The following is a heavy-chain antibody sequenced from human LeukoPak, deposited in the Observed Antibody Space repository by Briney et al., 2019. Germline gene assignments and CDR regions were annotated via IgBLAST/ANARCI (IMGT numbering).Heavy chain of an antibody. CDR1: GGSINSSSYY. CDR2: IYYSGST. D-gene: IGHD3-10*01. Sequence: SETLSLTCTVSGGSINSSSYYWGWIRQPPWKGLEWIGSIYYSGSTYYIPSLKSRVTISVDTSKNQFSLKLSSVTAADTAVYYCARGITMVRGVFYYYYMDVWGKGTTVTISS. J-gene: IGHJ6*03. V-gene: IGHV4-39*07. CDR3: ARGITMVRGVFYYYYMDV.